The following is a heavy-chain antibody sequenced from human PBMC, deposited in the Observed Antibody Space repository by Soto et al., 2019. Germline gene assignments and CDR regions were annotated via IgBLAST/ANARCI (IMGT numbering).Heavy chain of an antibody. J-gene: IGHJ5*02. CDR2: TYHSGST. Sequence: PSETLSLTCAVSGGSISSGGYSWSWIRQPPGKGLEWIGYTYHSGSTYYNPSLKSRVTISVDRSKNQFSLKLSSVTAADTAVYYCASATYYDFWSGFSTWGQGTLVTVSS. CDR3: ASATYYDFWSGFST. V-gene: IGHV4-30-2*01. D-gene: IGHD3-3*01. CDR1: GGSISSGGYS.